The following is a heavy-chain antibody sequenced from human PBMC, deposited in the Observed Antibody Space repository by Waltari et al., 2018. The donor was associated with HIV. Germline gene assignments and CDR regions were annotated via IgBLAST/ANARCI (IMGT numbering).Heavy chain of an antibody. D-gene: IGHD3-10*02. CDR3: ISDMFGEYDY. J-gene: IGHJ4*02. CDR2: MNEDGTRI. Sequence: EVQLEESGGASVQPGGSLRLSCAASGFSISRYWMHWVRQTPGKGLVWVSRMNEDGTRIDDAGSVRGRFTISRDSAKNTLFLQMNRLRDEDTAMYYCISDMFGEYDYWGQGALVTVSS. V-gene: IGHV3-74*01. CDR1: GFSISRYW.